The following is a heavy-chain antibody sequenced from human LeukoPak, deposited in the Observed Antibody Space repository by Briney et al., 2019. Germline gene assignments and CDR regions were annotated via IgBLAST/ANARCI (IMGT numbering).Heavy chain of an antibody. CDR3: ARDYFSGTAMVTTRSGYYGMDV. D-gene: IGHD5-18*01. J-gene: IGHJ6*02. CDR1: GFTFSNAY. Sequence: GGSLRLSCAASGFTFSNAYMNWVRQAPGKGLEWVSSISSSSSYIYYAASVKGRFTISRDNAKNSLYLQMNSLRAEDTAVYYCARDYFSGTAMVTTRSGYYGMDVWGQGTTVTVSS. CDR2: ISSSSSYI. V-gene: IGHV3-21*01.